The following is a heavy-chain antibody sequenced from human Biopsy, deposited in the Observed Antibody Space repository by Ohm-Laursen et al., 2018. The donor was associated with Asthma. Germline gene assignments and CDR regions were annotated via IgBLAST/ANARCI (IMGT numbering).Heavy chain of an antibody. V-gene: IGHV5-51*01. CDR1: GYPFSDSW. CDR2: IFAANSET. D-gene: IGHD1-7*01. Sequence: GESLRLSCKASGYPFSDSWIGWVRQMPGKGLEWMGIIFAANSETKYSPSFQGQVTISADMSISTTFLQWSSLKASDTAIYYCARFIDGTFFVDYWGQGTLVTVSS. J-gene: IGHJ4*02. CDR3: ARFIDGTFFVDY.